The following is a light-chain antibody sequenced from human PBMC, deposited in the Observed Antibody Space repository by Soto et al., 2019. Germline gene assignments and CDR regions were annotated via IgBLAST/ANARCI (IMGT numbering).Light chain of an antibody. CDR2: KAS. J-gene: IGKJ1*01. V-gene: IGKV1-5*03. CDR1: ESINSW. CDR3: QQYKILWT. Sequence: TQLTQSPSTMSAFVGDRVTITFRASESINSWVAWYQQKPGKAPNLLIYKASRLENGVPSRFNGSGSGTEFTLTISSLQPDDFATYYCQQYKILWTFGQGTKVDIK.